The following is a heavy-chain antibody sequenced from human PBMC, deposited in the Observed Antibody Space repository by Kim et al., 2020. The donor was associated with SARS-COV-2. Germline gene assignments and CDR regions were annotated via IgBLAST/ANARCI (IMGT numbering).Heavy chain of an antibody. D-gene: IGHD3-10*01. V-gene: IGHV3-23*01. CDR3: AKRRGRITMVRGVYGDPHGKDFDY. J-gene: IGHJ4*02. CDR2: ISGGGGST. CDR1: GFTFSSYA. Sequence: GGSLRLSCAASGFTFSSYAMSWVRQAPGKGLEWVSAISGGGGSTYYADSVKGRFTISRDNSKNTLYLQMNSLRAEDTAVYYCAKRRGRITMVRGVYGDPHGKDFDYWGQGTLVTVSS.